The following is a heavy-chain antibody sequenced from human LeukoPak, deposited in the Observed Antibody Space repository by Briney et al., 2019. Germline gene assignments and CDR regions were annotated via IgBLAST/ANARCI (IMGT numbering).Heavy chain of an antibody. D-gene: IGHD5-24*01. CDR2: INPNSGGT. CDR1: GYTFTGYY. J-gene: IGHJ4*02. Sequence: ASVKVSCKASGYTFTGYYMHWVRQAPGQGLEWMGGINPNSGGTNYAQEFQGRVTMTRDTSISTAYMELSRLRSDDTAVYYCARSRDGYTGSFDYWGQGTLVTVSS. CDR3: ARSRDGYTGSFDY. V-gene: IGHV1-2*02.